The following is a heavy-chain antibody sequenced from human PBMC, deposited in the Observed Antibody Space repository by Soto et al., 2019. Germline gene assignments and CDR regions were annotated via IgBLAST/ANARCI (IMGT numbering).Heavy chain of an antibody. V-gene: IGHV3-33*03. CDR1: GFTFSSSG. CDR2: RWYAGSDT. Sequence: QVQVVESGGGVVQPGRSLRLSCAASGFTFSSSGIHWVRQAPGNGLEWVAGRWYAGSDTFHAASVKGRLTISRDKSENTVFLKMNSLRVEDTAVYYCAKSHMLLDFGVGLDGMDVWGHGTTVTVSS. CDR3: AKSHMLLDFGVGLDGMDV. D-gene: IGHD3-10*01. J-gene: IGHJ6*02.